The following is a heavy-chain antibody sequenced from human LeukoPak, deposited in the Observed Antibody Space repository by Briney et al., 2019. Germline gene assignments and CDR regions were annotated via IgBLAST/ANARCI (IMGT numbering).Heavy chain of an antibody. Sequence: GGSLRLSCAASGFTFSTYWMSWVRQSPGKGLEWVAIIKVVGSEKYYVDSVKGRFTISRDNAKNALYLHMNSLRAEDTAVYYCARDVWNTFDYWGQGALVTVSS. CDR2: IKVVGSEK. CDR3: ARDVWNTFDY. V-gene: IGHV3-7*01. D-gene: IGHD1/OR15-1a*01. J-gene: IGHJ4*02. CDR1: GFTFSTYW.